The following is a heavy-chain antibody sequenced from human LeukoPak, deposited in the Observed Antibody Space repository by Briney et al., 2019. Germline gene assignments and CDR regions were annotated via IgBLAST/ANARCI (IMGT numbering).Heavy chain of an antibody. Sequence: PGRSLRLSCAASGFTLSSYAMYWVRQAPGKGLEWVAVISYDGSDKFYADSVKGRFTISRDSSKNTLYLQMNSLRPEDTAVYYCARARPSMWIDYWGQGTLVTVSS. D-gene: IGHD5-12*01. J-gene: IGHJ4*02. V-gene: IGHV3-30*04. CDR1: GFTLSSYA. CDR3: ARARPSMWIDY. CDR2: ISYDGSDK.